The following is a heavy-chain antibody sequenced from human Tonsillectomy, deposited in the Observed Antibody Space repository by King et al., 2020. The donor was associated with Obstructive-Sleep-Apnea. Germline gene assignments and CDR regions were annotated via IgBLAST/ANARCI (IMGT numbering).Heavy chain of an antibody. CDR1: GFTFGDYA. J-gene: IGHJ4*02. V-gene: IGHV3-49*03. CDR3: TRGRMYCSSTSCYAGFFDY. D-gene: IGHD2-2*01. Sequence: QLVQSGGSFVQPGRSLRLSCTASGFTFGDYAMIWFRQAPGKGLEWVGFIRSKAYGGTTEYAASVKGRFTISRDDSKSIAYLQMNSLKTEHTAVYYCTRGRMYCSSTSCYAGFFDYWGQGTLVTVSS. CDR2: IRSKAYGGTT.